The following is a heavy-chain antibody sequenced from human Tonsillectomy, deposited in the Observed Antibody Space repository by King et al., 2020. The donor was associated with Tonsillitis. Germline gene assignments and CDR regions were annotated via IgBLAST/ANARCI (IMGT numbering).Heavy chain of an antibody. Sequence: QLVQSGAEVKKPGESLKISCKGSGYSFTTYWIGWVRQMPGKGLEWMGIIYPGDSDTRYSPSFQGQVTISADKSISAAYLQWRSLKASDTAMYYCARLGTVTKDYYYYGMDVWCQGTTFTVSS. V-gene: IGHV5-51*01. D-gene: IGHD4-17*01. CDR1: GYSFTTYW. CDR2: IYPGDSDT. CDR3: ARLGTVTKDYYYYGMDV. J-gene: IGHJ6*02.